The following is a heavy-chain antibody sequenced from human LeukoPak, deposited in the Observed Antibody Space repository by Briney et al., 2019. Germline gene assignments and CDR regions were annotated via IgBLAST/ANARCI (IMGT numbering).Heavy chain of an antibody. CDR3: AKDARRHQYSSSWYPSY. J-gene: IGHJ4*02. CDR1: GFTFSSYA. D-gene: IGHD6-13*01. Sequence: PGGSLRLSCAASGFTFSSYAMSWVRQAPGKGLEWVSAISGSGGSTYYADSVKGRFTISRDNSKNTLYLQMNSLRAEDTAVYYCAKDARRHQYSSSWYPSYWGQGTLVTVSS. CDR2: ISGSGGST. V-gene: IGHV3-23*01.